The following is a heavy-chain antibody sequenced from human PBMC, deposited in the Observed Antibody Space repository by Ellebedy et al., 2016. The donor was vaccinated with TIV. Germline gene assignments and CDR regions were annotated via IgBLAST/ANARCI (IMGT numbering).Heavy chain of an antibody. CDR3: AKAPVGFCNRPFCFYLDD. D-gene: IGHD2-2*03. J-gene: IGHJ4*02. CDR2: ISYDANTK. V-gene: IGHV3-30*18. Sequence: GESLKISCAASGFTFSSYDMHSVRQAPGKGLEGVALISYDANTKYFADSVKRRFTISRDNSKNTLYLQMHPLRPEETAVYYCAKAPVGFCNRPFCFYLDDWGQGTLVSVSS. CDR1: GFTFSSYD.